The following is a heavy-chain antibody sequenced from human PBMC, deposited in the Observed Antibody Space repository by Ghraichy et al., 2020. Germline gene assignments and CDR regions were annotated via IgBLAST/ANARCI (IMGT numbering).Heavy chain of an antibody. Sequence: SETLSLTCTVSGGSISSGGYYWSWIRQHPGKGLEWIGYIYYSGSTYYNPSLKSRVTISVDTSKNQFSLKLSSVTAADTAVYYCARAAMVRGYYYYYMDVWGKGTTVTVSS. D-gene: IGHD3-10*01. J-gene: IGHJ6*03. CDR1: GGSISSGGYY. CDR3: ARAAMVRGYYYYYMDV. V-gene: IGHV4-31*03. CDR2: IYYSGST.